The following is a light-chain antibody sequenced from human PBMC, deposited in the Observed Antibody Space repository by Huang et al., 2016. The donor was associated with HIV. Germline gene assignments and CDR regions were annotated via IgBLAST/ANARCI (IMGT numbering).Light chain of an antibody. V-gene: IGKV1-17*03. Sequence: DIQMTQSPSVMSASVGDRVTISCRASQGISNRLVWFQQKPGRVPKSLIHDASSLESGVPTRFIGSVSGTEFTLTINSLQPEDFATYYCLQHNGHPLTFGGGTRVEIK. J-gene: IGKJ4*01. CDR2: DAS. CDR1: QGISNR. CDR3: LQHNGHPLT.